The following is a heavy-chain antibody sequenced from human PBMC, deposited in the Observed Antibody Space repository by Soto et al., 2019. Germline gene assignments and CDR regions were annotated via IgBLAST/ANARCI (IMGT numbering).Heavy chain of an antibody. J-gene: IGHJ5*02. CDR2: INHSGST. CDR3: ARAGWYYGRWFDP. V-gene: IGHV4-34*01. Sequence: QVQLQQWGAGLLKPSETLSLTCAVYGGSFSGYYWSWIRQPPGKGLEWIGEINHSGSTNYNPSLKSRVTISVDTSKNQFSLKLSSVTAADTAVYYCARAGWYYGRWFDPWGQGTLVTVSS. CDR1: GGSFSGYY. D-gene: IGHD3-10*01.